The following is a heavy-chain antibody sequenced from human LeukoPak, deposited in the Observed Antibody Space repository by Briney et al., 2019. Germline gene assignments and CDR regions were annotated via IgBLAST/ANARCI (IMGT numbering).Heavy chain of an antibody. J-gene: IGHJ3*02. CDR2: IWYDGHNK. V-gene: IGHV3-33*06. CDR3: AKCGTGYDAVDI. Sequence: GRSLRLSCAASGFTFSSYGLHWVRQAPGKGLEWVAIIWYDGHNKYYADSVKGRFTISRDNSKSTLYLQMNSLRAEDTAVYYCAKCGTGYDAVDIWGQGTMVTVSS. CDR1: GFTFSSYG. D-gene: IGHD1-26*01.